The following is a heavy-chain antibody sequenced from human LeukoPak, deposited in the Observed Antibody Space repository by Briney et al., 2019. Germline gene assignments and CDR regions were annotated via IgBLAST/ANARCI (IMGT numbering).Heavy chain of an antibody. D-gene: IGHD6-19*01. J-gene: IGHJ4*02. CDR1: GFTVSSNY. V-gene: IGHV3-66*01. CDR3: ARDQPGWYYFDY. Sequence: GGSLRLSCAASGFTVSSNYMSWVRQAPGKGLEWVSVIYSGGSTYYADSVKGRFTISRDNSKNTLYLQMNSLRAEDTAVYYCARDQPGWYYFDYWGQGTLVTVSS. CDR2: IYSGGST.